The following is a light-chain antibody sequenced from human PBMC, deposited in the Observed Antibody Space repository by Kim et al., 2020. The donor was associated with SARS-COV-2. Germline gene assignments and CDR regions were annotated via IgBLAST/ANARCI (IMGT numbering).Light chain of an antibody. V-gene: IGKV1-39*01. CDR1: QSISSY. CDR3: QQGYSTPHT. CDR2: AAS. Sequence: DIQMTQSPSSLSASVGDRVTITSRASQSISSYLNWYQQKPGKAPKLLIYAASSLQSGVPSRFSGSGSGTDFTLTISSLQPEDFATYYCQQGYSTPHTCGQGTKLVI. J-gene: IGKJ2*01.